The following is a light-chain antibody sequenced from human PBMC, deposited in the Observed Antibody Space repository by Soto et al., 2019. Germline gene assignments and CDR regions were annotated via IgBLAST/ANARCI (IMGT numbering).Light chain of an antibody. V-gene: IGLV2-11*01. Sequence: QSALTQPRSVSGSPGQSVTVSCTGTSSDVGAHNHVSWYQQHPGKVPKLMISDVNKRPSGVPDRFSGSKSGNTASLTISGLQAEDEADYYCCSFAGGIFGFGTGTKLTVL. CDR3: CSFAGGIFG. CDR1: SSDVGAHNH. CDR2: DVN. J-gene: IGLJ1*01.